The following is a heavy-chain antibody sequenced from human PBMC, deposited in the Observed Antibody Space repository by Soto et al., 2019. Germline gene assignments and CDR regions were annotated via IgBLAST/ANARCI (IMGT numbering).Heavy chain of an antibody. CDR3: ARDLGTYYYDSSGYYELDWFDP. CDR1: GFTFRKYA. Sequence: GGSLRLSCAASGFTFRKYAMSWVRQVPGKGPEWVSAIDSSGSTIYYADSVKGRFTISRDNAKNSLYLQMNSLRDEDTAVYYCARDLGTYYYDSSGYYELDWFDPWGQGTLVTVSS. D-gene: IGHD3-22*01. J-gene: IGHJ5*02. V-gene: IGHV3-48*02. CDR2: IDSSGSTI.